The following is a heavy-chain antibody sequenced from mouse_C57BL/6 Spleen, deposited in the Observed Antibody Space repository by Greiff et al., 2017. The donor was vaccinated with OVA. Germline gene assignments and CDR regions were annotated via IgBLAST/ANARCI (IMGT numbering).Heavy chain of an antibody. CDR2: IYPGDGDT. D-gene: IGHD1-1*01. V-gene: IGHV1-82*01. CDR3: ARCYGSSYYFDY. J-gene: IGHJ2*01. Sequence: QVQLKQSGPELVKPGASVKISCKASGYAFSSSWMNWVKQRPGKGLEWIGRIYPGDGDTNYNGKFKGKATLTADKSSSTAYMQLSSLTSEDSAVYFCARCYGSSYYFDYWGQGTTLTVSS. CDR1: GYAFSSSW.